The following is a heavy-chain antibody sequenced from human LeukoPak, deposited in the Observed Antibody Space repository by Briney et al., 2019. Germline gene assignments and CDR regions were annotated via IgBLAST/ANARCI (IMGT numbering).Heavy chain of an antibody. D-gene: IGHD5-24*01. CDR2: ISSSGSTI. CDR3: ASRRDGYAFDY. CDR1: GFTFSSYE. J-gene: IGHJ4*02. V-gene: IGHV3-48*03. Sequence: PGGSLRLSCAASGFTFSSYEMNWVPQAPGKGLEWVSYISSSGSTIYYADSVKGRFTISRDNAKNSLYLQMNSLRAEDTAVYYCASRRDGYAFDYWGQGTLVTVSS.